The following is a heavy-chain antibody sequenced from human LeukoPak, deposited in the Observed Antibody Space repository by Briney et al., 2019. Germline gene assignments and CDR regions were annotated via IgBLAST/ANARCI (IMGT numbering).Heavy chain of an antibody. CDR3: AHGAMYQLDY. V-gene: IGHV3-23*01. J-gene: IGHJ4*02. CDR2: IIGGAGST. CDR1: GFSFSSHG. Sequence: GGSLRLSCAASGFSFSSHGMSWVRQAPGKGLEWVSGIIGGAGSTYYADSAKGRFTISGDNSENTLFLQMNSLRAEDTAVYYCAHGAMYQLDYWGQGTLVTVSS. D-gene: IGHD2-2*01.